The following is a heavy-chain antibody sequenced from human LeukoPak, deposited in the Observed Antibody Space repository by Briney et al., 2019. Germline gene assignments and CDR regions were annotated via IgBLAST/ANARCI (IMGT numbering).Heavy chain of an antibody. D-gene: IGHD7-27*01. J-gene: IGHJ4*02. V-gene: IGHV4-59*01. CDR3: ARDITGGSAS. CDR2: IYYSGST. CDR1: GGSISSYY. Sequence: SETLSLTCTVSGGSISSYYWSWIRQPPGKGLEWIGYIYYSGSTNYNPSLKSRVTISVDTSKNQFSLRLNSVTAADTAVYYCARDITGGSASWGQGTLVTVSS.